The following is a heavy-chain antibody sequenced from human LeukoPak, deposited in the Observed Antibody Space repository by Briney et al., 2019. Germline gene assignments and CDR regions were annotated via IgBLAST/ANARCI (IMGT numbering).Heavy chain of an antibody. CDR2: INHSGST. Sequence: PSETLSLTCAVHGGSFSGYYWSWIRQPPGKGLEWIGEINHSGSTNYNPSLKSRVTISVDTSKNQFSLKLSSVTAADTAVYYCARGPYLVYDFWSGYRDWGQGTLVTVSS. CDR1: GGSFSGYY. CDR3: ARGPYLVYDFWSGYRD. V-gene: IGHV4-34*01. J-gene: IGHJ4*02. D-gene: IGHD3-3*01.